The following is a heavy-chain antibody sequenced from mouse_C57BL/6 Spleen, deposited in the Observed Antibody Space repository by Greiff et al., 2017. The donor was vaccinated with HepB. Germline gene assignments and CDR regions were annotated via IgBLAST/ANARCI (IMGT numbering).Heavy chain of an antibody. CDR1: GFTFSSYG. V-gene: IGHV5-6*01. J-gene: IGHJ2*01. CDR2: ISSGGSYT. D-gene: IGHD4-1*01. CDR3: ARHKLGYYFDY. Sequence: EVQVVESGGDLVKPGGSLKLSCAASGFTFSSYGMSWVRQTPDKRLEWVATISSGGSYTYYPDSVKGRFTISRDNAKNTLYLQMSSLKSEDTAMYYCARHKLGYYFDYWGQGTTLTVSS.